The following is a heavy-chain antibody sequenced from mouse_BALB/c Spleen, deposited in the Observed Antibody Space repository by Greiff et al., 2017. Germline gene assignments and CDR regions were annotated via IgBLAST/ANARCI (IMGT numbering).Heavy chain of an antibody. Sequence: DVKLQESGPGLVKPSQSLSLTCSVTGYSITSGYYWNWIRQFPGNKLEWMGYISYDGSNNYNPSLKNRISITRDTSKNQFFLKLNSVTTEDTATYYCARVVALYWYFDVWGAGTTVTVSS. CDR1: GYSITSGYY. CDR2: ISYDGSN. V-gene: IGHV3-6*02. CDR3: ARVVALYWYFDV. J-gene: IGHJ1*01. D-gene: IGHD1-1*01.